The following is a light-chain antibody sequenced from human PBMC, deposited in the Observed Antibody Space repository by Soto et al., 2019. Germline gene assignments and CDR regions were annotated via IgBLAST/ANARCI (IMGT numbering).Light chain of an antibody. V-gene: IGLV1-47*01. CDR2: RNN. CDR1: SSNIESNF. J-gene: IGLJ2*01. CDR3: TVWDDSLRGRL. Sequence: QSVLTQPPSASGTPGQRVTISCSGSSSNIESNFVYWYQQFPGTVPRLLIYRNNQRPSGVPDRFSGSKSGTSASLAISALRSEDEADYYCTVWDDSLRGRLFGGGTKVTVL.